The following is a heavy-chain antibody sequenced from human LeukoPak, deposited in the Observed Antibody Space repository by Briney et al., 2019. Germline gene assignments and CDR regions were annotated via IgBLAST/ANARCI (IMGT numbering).Heavy chain of an antibody. V-gene: IGHV3-74*01. CDR3: ARGTAATAGIDY. Sequence: PGGSLRLSGAASEFTFGDYLMHWVRQVPGKGLVWVSHINTDGSSPTYGDSAKGRFTVSRDNAKNTLFLQMNRLRVEDTAVYYCARGTAATAGIDYWGQGTLVTVSS. CDR1: EFTFGDYL. CDR2: INTDGSSP. J-gene: IGHJ4*02. D-gene: IGHD6-13*01.